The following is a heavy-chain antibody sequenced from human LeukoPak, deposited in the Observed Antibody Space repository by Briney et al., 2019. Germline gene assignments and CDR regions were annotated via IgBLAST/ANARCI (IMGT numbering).Heavy chain of an antibody. J-gene: IGHJ3*02. D-gene: IGHD3-3*01. Sequence: GGSLRLSCAASGFTFSSSYMSWVRQAPGKGLEWVSFIYSGGSTYYSDSVKGRFTISRDNSKNTLYLQMNSLRAEDTAVYYCARDLNYDFWSGPFPYAFDIWGQGTMVTVSS. CDR1: GFTFSSSY. CDR3: ARDLNYDFWSGPFPYAFDI. V-gene: IGHV3-66*02. CDR2: IYSGGST.